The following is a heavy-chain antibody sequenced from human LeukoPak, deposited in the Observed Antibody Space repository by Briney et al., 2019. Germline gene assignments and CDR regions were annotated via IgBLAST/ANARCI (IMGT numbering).Heavy chain of an antibody. CDR3: ARVREAAAFDY. J-gene: IGHJ4*02. Sequence: PGGSLRLSCAASGFNFSSYSMNWVRQPPGKGLEWLSSISSSSSYIYYADSVKGRFTISRDNAKNSLYLQMNSLRAEDTAVYYCARVREAAAFDYWGQGTLVTVSS. CDR1: GFNFSSYS. CDR2: ISSSSSYI. V-gene: IGHV3-21*01. D-gene: IGHD3-10*01.